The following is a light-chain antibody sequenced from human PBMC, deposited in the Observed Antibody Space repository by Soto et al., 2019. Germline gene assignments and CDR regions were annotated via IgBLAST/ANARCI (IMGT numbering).Light chain of an antibody. CDR2: AAS. J-gene: IGKJ5*01. V-gene: IGKV1-39*01. Sequence: DIPMTQSLSSLSASVGDRVTITCRASQSISTYLNWYQQKPGRAPKLLISAASSLQSGVPSRFSGSGSGTHFTLTISSLQPEDFATYFCQQTYSIPSITFGQGTRLEIK. CDR3: QQTYSIPSIT. CDR1: QSISTY.